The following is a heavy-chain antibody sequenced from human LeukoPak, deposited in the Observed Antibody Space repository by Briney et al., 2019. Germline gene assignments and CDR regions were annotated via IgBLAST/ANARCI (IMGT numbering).Heavy chain of an antibody. CDR1: GGSISSSSYY. CDR2: IYYSGST. J-gene: IGHJ4*02. Sequence: SETLSLTCTVSGGSISSSSYYWGWIRQPPGKGLEWIGYIYYSGSTNYNPSLKSRVTISVDTSKNQFSLKLSSVTAADTTVYYCARDGGELFDYWGQGTLVTVSS. V-gene: IGHV4-61*01. D-gene: IGHD3-16*01. CDR3: ARDGGELFDY.